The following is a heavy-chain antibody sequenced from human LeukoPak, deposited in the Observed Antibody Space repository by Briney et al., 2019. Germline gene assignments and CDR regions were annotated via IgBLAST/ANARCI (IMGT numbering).Heavy chain of an antibody. CDR1: GFTFSDYA. Sequence: PGGSLRLSCAAAGFTFSDYAMNWVRQAPGKGLEWVSGISGSGGSTYYADSVRGRFTISRDNPKNTLYLQMNSLRAEDTAVYYCAKDRYSIYGNWFDPWGQGTLVTVFS. CDR2: ISGSGGST. V-gene: IGHV3-23*01. D-gene: IGHD4-11*01. J-gene: IGHJ5*02. CDR3: AKDRYSIYGNWFDP.